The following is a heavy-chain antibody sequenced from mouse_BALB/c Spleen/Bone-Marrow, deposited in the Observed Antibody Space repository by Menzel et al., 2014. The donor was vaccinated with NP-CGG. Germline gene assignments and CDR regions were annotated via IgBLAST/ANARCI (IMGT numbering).Heavy chain of an antibody. J-gene: IGHJ2*01. D-gene: IGHD1-2*01. CDR3: AREGYYYDYAFDY. Sequence: DVKLVESGPGLVKPSQSLSLTCSVTGYSITSGYYWNWIRQFPGNKLEWMGYISYDGSNNYNPSLKNRISITRDTSKNQSFLKLNSVTTEDTATYYCAREGYYYDYAFDYWGQGTTLTVSS. CDR2: ISYDGSN. V-gene: IGHV3-6*02. CDR1: GYSITSGYY.